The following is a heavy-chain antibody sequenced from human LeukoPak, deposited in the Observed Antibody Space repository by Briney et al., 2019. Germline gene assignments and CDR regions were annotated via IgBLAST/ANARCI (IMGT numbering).Heavy chain of an antibody. V-gene: IGHV4-61*02. Sequence: SETLSLTCTVSGGSISSSSYYWSWIRQPAGKGLEWIGRIYTSGSTNYNPSLKSRVTISVDTSKNQFSLKLSSVTAADTAVYYCARDSYSGPEGSSSWYPGYWGQGTLVTVSS. D-gene: IGHD6-13*01. J-gene: IGHJ4*02. CDR2: IYTSGST. CDR3: ARDSYSGPEGSSSWYPGY. CDR1: GGSISSSSYY.